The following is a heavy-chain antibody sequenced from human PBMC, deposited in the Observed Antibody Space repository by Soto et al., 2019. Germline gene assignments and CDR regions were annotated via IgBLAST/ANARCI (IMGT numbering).Heavy chain of an antibody. CDR1: GFTFSSYA. CDR2: ISYDGSNK. J-gene: IGHJ4*02. Sequence: QVQLVESGGGVVQPGRSLRLSCAASGFTFSSYAMHWVRQAPGKGLEWVAVISYDGSNKYYADSVKGRFTISRDNSKNTLYLQMNSLRAEDTAVYYCARGNLDYWGQGTLVTVSS. V-gene: IGHV3-30-3*01. CDR3: ARGNLDY.